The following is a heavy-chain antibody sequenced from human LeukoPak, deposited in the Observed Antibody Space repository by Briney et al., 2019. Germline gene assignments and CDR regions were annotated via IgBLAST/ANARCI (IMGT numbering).Heavy chain of an antibody. CDR3: ARHQDSSSWTYFDY. CDR1: GGSISSYY. D-gene: IGHD6-13*01. J-gene: IGHJ4*02. Sequence: PSETLSLTCTVSGGSISSYYWSWIRQPPGKGLEWIGYIYYSGSTNYNPSLKSRVTISVDTSKNQFSLKLSSVTAADTAVYYCARHQDSSSWTYFDYWGQGTLVTVSS. CDR2: IYYSGST. V-gene: IGHV4-59*08.